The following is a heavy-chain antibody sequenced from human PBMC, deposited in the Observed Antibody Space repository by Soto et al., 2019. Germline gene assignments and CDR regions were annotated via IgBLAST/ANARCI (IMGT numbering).Heavy chain of an antibody. CDR2: IYYSGST. V-gene: IGHV4-59*08. Sequence: QVQLQESGPGLVKPSETLSLTCTVSGASISSYYWSWIRQPPGKGLEWIGYIYYSGSTNYNPSIKSRVTISADTSKNQFSLRLSSVTAADTAMYHCARQMFIGGMDVWGQGTTVTVSS. CDR1: GASISSYY. CDR3: ARQMFIGGMDV. J-gene: IGHJ6*02. D-gene: IGHD2-15*01.